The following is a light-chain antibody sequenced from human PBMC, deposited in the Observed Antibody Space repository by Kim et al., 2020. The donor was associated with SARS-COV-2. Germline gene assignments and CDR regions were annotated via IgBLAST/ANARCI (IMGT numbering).Light chain of an antibody. V-gene: IGLV1-51*01. CDR3: GTWDSSLSAGVV. J-gene: IGLJ2*01. CDR1: SSNIGNNY. Sequence: QSVLTQPPSVSAAPGQKVTISCSGSSSNIGNNYVSWYQQLPGTAPKLLIYDNNKRPSGIPDRFSGSKSGTSATLGITGLQTGYEADYYCGTWDSSLSAGVVFGGGTQLTVL. CDR2: DNN.